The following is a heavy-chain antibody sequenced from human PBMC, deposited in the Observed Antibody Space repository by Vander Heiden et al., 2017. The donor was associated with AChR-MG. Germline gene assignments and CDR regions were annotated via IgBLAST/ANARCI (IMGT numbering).Heavy chain of an antibody. CDR2: IVPILGPP. D-gene: IGHD3-10*01. J-gene: IGHJ4*02. Sequence: QVQLVQSGAEVKKPGSSVKVTCKASGGTFSGFAISWVRQAPGQGLEWVGGIVPILGPPYYAQKFQGRVTIAADESTSTAYMELSSLRTEDTAVYYCARMNGNFGDDYWGQGTLVTVSS. V-gene: IGHV1-69*01. CDR1: GGTFSGFA. CDR3: ARMNGNFGDDY.